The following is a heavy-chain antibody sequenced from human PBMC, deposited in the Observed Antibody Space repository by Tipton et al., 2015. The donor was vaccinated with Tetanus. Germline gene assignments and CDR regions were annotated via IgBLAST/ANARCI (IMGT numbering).Heavy chain of an antibody. V-gene: IGHV1-2*02. CDR1: GYTFTAQY. D-gene: IGHD3-22*01. CDR3: ARDRGDYIYYGMDV. Sequence: QVQLVQSGAELKKPGASVKVSCKAFGYTFTAQYMYWVRQAPGQGLEWMGWIDPNSGDTKYAQKFQGRVTMTRDTSISTIHMEVSRLKSDDTAVYYCARDRGDYIYYGMDVWGQGTTVTVSS. J-gene: IGHJ6*02. CDR2: IDPNSGDT.